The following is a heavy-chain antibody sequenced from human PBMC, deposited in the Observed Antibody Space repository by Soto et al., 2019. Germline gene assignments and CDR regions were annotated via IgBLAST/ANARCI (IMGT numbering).Heavy chain of an antibody. J-gene: IGHJ4*02. Sequence: EVQLVESGGGLVQPGGSLRLSCAASGFTFSSYSMNWVRQAPGKGLEWVSSISSSSSYIYYADSVKGRFTISRDNAKNSLYLQMNSLRAEDTAVYYCATYLTTVTTENTQFDYWGQGTLVTVSS. CDR1: GFTFSSYS. CDR2: ISSSSSYI. D-gene: IGHD4-4*01. CDR3: ATYLTTVTTENTQFDY. V-gene: IGHV3-21*01.